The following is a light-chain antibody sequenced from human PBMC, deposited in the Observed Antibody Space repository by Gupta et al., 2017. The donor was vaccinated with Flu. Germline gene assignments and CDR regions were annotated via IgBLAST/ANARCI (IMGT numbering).Light chain of an antibody. CDR3: QQDKNWPCT. Sequence: AIGPLSPVERATSYGVASRSVSSNLAWYQQKPGQAPRRLIYKASTRASGIPARFRGSGSGTDFTLTISSVEAEDVAVYYCQQDKNWPCTFGQGTKVEIK. V-gene: IGKV3-15*01. CDR1: RSVSSN. CDR2: KAS. J-gene: IGKJ1*01.